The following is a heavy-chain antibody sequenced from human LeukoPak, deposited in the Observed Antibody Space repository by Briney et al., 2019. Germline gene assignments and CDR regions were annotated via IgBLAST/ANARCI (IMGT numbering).Heavy chain of an antibody. Sequence: ASVKVSCKASGGTFSSYAISWVRQAPGQGLEWMGRIIPILGIANYAQKFQGRVTITADESTSTAYMELSSLRSEDTAVYYCARVNLPEGRSTIFGVVLNAFDIWGQGTMVTVSS. CDR2: IIPILGIA. CDR3: ARVNLPEGRSTIFGVVLNAFDI. D-gene: IGHD3-3*01. V-gene: IGHV1-69*04. CDR1: GGTFSSYA. J-gene: IGHJ3*02.